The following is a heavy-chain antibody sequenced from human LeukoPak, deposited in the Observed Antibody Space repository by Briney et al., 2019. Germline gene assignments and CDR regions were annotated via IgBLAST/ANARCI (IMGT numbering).Heavy chain of an antibody. D-gene: IGHD1-14*01. Sequence: SETLSLTCAVYDGSFSGYYWSWIRQPPGKGLEWIGEINHSGSTNYNPSLKSRVPISVDTSKNQFSLKLSSVTAADTAVYYCARQTPPDLNDYWGQGTLVTVSS. CDR3: ARQTPPDLNDY. V-gene: IGHV4-34*01. CDR1: DGSFSGYY. J-gene: IGHJ4*02. CDR2: INHSGST.